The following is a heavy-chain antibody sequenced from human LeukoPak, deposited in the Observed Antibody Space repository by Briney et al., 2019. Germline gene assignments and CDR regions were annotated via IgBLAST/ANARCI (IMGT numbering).Heavy chain of an antibody. D-gene: IGHD6-19*01. CDR1: GGSISSSSYY. V-gene: IGHV4-39*01. CDR2: IYYSGST. Sequence: SETLSLTCTVSGGSISSSSYYWGWIRQPPGKGLEWIGSIYYSGSTYYNPSLKSRVTISVDTSKNQFSLKLSSVTAADTAVYYCARMGPRIAVAVPFDYWGREPWSPSPQ. J-gene: IGHJ4*02. CDR3: ARMGPRIAVAVPFDY.